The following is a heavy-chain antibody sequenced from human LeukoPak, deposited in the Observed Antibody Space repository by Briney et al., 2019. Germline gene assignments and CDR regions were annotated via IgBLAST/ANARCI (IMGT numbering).Heavy chain of an antibody. Sequence: VASVKVSCKASGGSFRNSAISWIRQAPGQGLEWVGGIIPLFGSSKYSQKFQGRVTISTDESTGTTYMELTSLTSEDTAVYYCAGPAYYDTSYYYDHWGQGALITVSS. J-gene: IGHJ5*02. CDR2: IIPLFGSS. V-gene: IGHV1-69*05. CDR1: GGSFRNSA. CDR3: AGPAYYDTSYYYDH. D-gene: IGHD3-22*01.